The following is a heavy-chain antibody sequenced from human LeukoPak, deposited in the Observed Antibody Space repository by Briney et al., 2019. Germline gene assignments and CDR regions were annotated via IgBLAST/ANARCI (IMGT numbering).Heavy chain of an antibody. Sequence: ASVKVSCKASGGTFSSYAISWVRQAPGQGLEWMGGIIPIFGTANYAQKFQGRVTITTAESTSTAYMELSSLRSEDTAVYYCASPWGFGETGWGQRTLVTVSS. V-gene: IGHV1-69*05. CDR3: ASPWGFGETG. CDR2: IIPIFGTA. D-gene: IGHD3-10*01. CDR1: GGTFSSYA. J-gene: IGHJ4*02.